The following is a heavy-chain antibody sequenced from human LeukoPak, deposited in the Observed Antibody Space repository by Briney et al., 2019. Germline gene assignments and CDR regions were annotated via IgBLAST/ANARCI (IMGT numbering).Heavy chain of an antibody. D-gene: IGHD3-22*01. CDR1: GGSISSGSYY. CDR2: IYTSGST. J-gene: IGHJ2*01. CDR3: AGAPHYYDSSGYYWNYWYFDL. V-gene: IGHV4-61*02. Sequence: SQTLSLTCTVSGGSISSGSYYWNWIRQPAGKGLEWIGRIYTSGSTNYNPSLKSRVTISVDTSKNQFSLRLNYVTAADTAVYYCAGAPHYYDSSGYYWNYWYFDLWGRGTLVTVSS.